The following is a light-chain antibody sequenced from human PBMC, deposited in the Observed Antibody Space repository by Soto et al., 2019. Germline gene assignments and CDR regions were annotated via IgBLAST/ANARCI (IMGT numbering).Light chain of an antibody. CDR3: QHRV. CDR1: QDISTW. Sequence: DIQMTQSPSTLSASVGDRVTITCRASQDISTWLAWYQQRPGKAPHLLIYDASRLQSGVLSRFTGSGSGTEFTLTVSSLQPDDFATYYCQHRVFGPGTRLEIK. J-gene: IGKJ5*01. CDR2: DAS. V-gene: IGKV1-5*01.